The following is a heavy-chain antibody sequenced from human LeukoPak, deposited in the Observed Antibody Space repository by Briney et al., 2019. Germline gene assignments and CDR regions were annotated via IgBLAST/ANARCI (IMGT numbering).Heavy chain of an antibody. D-gene: IGHD3-16*01. Sequence: SQTLSLTCIVSGGSISSGGYYWNWIRQPPGKGLEWIGYIYYSGSTNYNPSLKSRVTISVDTSKNQFSLKLSSVTAADTAVYYCARDLLGSLVYWGQGTLVTVSS. V-gene: IGHV4-61*08. CDR1: GGSISSGGYY. J-gene: IGHJ4*02. CDR3: ARDLLGSLVY. CDR2: IYYSGST.